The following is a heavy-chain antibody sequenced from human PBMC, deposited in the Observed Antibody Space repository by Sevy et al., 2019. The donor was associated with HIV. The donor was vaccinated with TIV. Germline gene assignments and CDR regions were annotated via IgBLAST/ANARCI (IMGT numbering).Heavy chain of an antibody. D-gene: IGHD3-22*01. Sequence: QLGGPLRLSCKASGFIFSNYEMNWVRQAPGKGLEWVSYISPSGHAIYYADSAKGRFTVSRDNAKNSLYLQMNSLRGDDTALYYCARDIDSSGYSYAFDLWGQGTMVTVSS. J-gene: IGHJ3*01. CDR3: ARDIDSSGYSYAFDL. CDR2: ISPSGHAI. V-gene: IGHV3-48*03. CDR1: GFIFSNYE.